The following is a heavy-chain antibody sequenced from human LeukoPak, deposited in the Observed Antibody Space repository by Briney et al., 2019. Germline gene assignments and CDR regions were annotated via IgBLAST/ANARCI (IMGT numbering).Heavy chain of an antibody. CDR1: GFTFSTYS. CDR3: ARDPGVAYFAMDV. J-gene: IGHJ6*02. Sequence: GGSLRLSCAASGFTFSTYSMNWVRQAPGKGLEWVSSISSSSTYIYYADSVKGRFTISRDNVKNSLYLQMNSLRTEDTAVYYCARDPGVAYFAMDVWGQGTTVTVSS. V-gene: IGHV3-21*01. CDR2: ISSSSTYI. D-gene: IGHD5-12*01.